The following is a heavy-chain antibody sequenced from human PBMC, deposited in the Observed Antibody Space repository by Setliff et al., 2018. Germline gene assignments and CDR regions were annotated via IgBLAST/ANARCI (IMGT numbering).Heavy chain of an antibody. D-gene: IGHD2-15*01. Sequence: SVKVTCKASGGTFTTYAINWVRQAPGQGLEWMGGIIPMFGTTNYARKFQGRVTITADESTITAYKELSSLRSEDTAVYYCARVRDCSGGICHRGFHHYMDVWGKGTTVTVSS. CDR2: IIPMFGTT. CDR3: ARVRDCSGGICHRGFHHYMDV. V-gene: IGHV1-69*13. J-gene: IGHJ6*03. CDR1: GGTFTTYA.